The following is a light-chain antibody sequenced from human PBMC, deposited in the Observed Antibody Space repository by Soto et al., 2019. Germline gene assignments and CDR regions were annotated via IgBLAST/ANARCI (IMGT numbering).Light chain of an antibody. CDR1: QSVDIS. J-gene: IGKJ1*01. CDR2: DAS. CDR3: QQRSVWPRT. Sequence: EIVLTQSPATMSLSPGERATLSCRASQSVDISFAWYQQRPGQAPRLLTFDASTRATGIPARFSGSGSGTDFTLTISSLEPEDFAVYYCQQRSVWPRTFGQGTKVEIK. V-gene: IGKV3-11*01.